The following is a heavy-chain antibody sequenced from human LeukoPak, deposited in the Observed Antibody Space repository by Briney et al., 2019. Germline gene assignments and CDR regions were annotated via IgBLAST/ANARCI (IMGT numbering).Heavy chain of an antibody. J-gene: IGHJ3*02. V-gene: IGHV4-31*03. CDR1: GGSISSGGYY. Sequence: TSSETLSLTCTVSGGSISSGGYYWSWIRQHPGKGLEWIGYIYYSGSTYYNPSLKSRVTISVDTSKNQFSLKLSSVTAADTAVYYCARDRGYYYDSSGSDAFDIWGQGTMVTVSS. CDR2: IYYSGST. CDR3: ARDRGYYYDSSGSDAFDI. D-gene: IGHD3-22*01.